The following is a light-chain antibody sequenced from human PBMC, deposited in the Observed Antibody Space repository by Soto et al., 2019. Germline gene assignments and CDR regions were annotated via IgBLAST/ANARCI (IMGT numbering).Light chain of an antibody. CDR2: GAS. Sequence: EIVLTQSPGTLSLSPGERATLSCRASQSVNSNYLSWYQQKPGQAPRLLIYGASSRATGIPDRFSGSGSGTDFTLTISRLEPEDFAVFFCPHYDRSPPKFGQGTQVEIK. CDR1: QSVNSNY. V-gene: IGKV3-20*01. J-gene: IGKJ1*01. CDR3: PHYDRSPPK.